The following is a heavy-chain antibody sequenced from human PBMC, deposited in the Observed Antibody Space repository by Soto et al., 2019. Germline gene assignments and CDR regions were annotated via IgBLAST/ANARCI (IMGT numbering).Heavy chain of an antibody. CDR1: GFTFSSYA. D-gene: IGHD3-9*01. J-gene: IGHJ6*02. CDR2: ISGSGGST. CDR3: ARGLYDILTGHYYYGMDV. V-gene: IGHV3-23*01. Sequence: GGSLRLSCAASGFTFSSYAMSWVRQAPGKGLEWVSAISGSGGSTYYADSVQGRVTISRDNATSSVYLQMNSLRAEDTAVYYCARGLYDILTGHYYYGMDVWGQGTTVTVSS.